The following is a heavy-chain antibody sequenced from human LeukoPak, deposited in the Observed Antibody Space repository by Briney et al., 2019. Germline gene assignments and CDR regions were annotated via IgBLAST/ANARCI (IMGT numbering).Heavy chain of an antibody. D-gene: IGHD6-19*01. V-gene: IGHV1-46*01. CDR3: ARAYKDRSLAGKKEFFQH. CDR2: INPSGGST. Sequence: ASVKVSCKASGYTFTSYYMHWVRQAPGQGLEWMGIINPSGGSTSYAQKFQGRVTMTRDTSTSTVYMELSSLRAEDTALYYCARAYKDRSLAGKKEFFQHWGQGTLVTVSS. J-gene: IGHJ1*01. CDR1: GYTFTSYY.